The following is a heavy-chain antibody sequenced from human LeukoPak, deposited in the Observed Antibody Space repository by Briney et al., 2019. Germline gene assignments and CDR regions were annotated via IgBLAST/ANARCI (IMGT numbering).Heavy chain of an antibody. Sequence: ASVKVSCKASGGTFSSYAISWVRQAPGQGLGWMGGIIPIFGTANYAQKFQGRVTITADESRSTAYMELSSLRSEDTAVYYCARGFQQLDLQYYFDYWGQGTLVTVSS. CDR1: GGTFSSYA. D-gene: IGHD6-13*01. CDR2: IIPIFGTA. V-gene: IGHV1-69*13. CDR3: ARGFQQLDLQYYFDY. J-gene: IGHJ4*02.